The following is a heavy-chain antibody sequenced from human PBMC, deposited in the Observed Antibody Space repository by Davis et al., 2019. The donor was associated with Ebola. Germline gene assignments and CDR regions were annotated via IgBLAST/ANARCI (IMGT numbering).Heavy chain of an antibody. CDR2: ISSSSSYI. CDR1: GFTFSSYS. Sequence: GESLKISCAASGFTFSSYSMNWVRQAPGKGLEWVSSISSSSSYIYYADSVKGRFTISRDNAKNSLYLQMNSLRAEDTAVYYCAREGYYYDSSGYYYAGYFDYWGQGTLVTVSS. J-gene: IGHJ4*02. D-gene: IGHD3-22*01. CDR3: AREGYYYDSSGYYYAGYFDY. V-gene: IGHV3-21*01.